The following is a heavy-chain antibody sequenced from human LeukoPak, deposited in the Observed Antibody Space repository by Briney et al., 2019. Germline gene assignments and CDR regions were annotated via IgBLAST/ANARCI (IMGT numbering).Heavy chain of an antibody. D-gene: IGHD2-15*01. CDR2: MNQDGSEK. J-gene: IGHJ4*02. V-gene: IGHV3-7*04. Sequence: AGGSLRLSCAASGFTCSTYWMSWVRQAPGKGLEWVANMNQDGSEKYYVDSVKGRFTISRDNAKNSLSLQMNSLRAEDTAVYYCARYCSGGSCFDYWGQGTLVTVSS. CDR1: GFTCSTYW. CDR3: ARYCSGGSCFDY.